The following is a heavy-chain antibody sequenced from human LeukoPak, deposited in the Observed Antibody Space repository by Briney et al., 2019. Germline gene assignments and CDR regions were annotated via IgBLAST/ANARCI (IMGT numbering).Heavy chain of an antibody. D-gene: IGHD3-10*01. J-gene: IGHJ4*02. Sequence: GGSLRLSCADSGFTFSSHSMSWVRQAPGMGLEWVSSISSSGSTIYYADSVKGRFTISRDNAKNSLYLQMNSLRAEDTAVYYCAGEYYYGSGEDYWGQGTLVTVSS. CDR1: GFTFSSHS. CDR3: AGEYYYGSGEDY. V-gene: IGHV3-21*04. CDR2: ISSSGSTI.